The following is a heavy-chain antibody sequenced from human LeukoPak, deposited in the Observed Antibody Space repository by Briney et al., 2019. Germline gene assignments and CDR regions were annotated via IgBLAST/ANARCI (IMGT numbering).Heavy chain of an antibody. Sequence: ASVKVSCKASGHTFTAYHMHWVGQAPGQGLEWMGWINPNSGGTNYAQKLQGRVTMTTDTSTSTAYMELRSLRSDDTAVYYCARSDSGRARIPVIMVRGVMQKAPDYWGQGALVTVSS. V-gene: IGHV1-2*02. D-gene: IGHD3-10*01. CDR1: GHTFTAYH. CDR2: INPNSGGT. J-gene: IGHJ4*02. CDR3: ARSDSGRARIPVIMVRGVMQKAPDY.